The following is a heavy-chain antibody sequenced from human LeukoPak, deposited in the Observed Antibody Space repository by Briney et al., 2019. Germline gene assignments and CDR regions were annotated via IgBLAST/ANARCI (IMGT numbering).Heavy chain of an antibody. CDR2: IYHSGST. J-gene: IGHJ4*02. CDR3: ARDRYSGWLRIDY. CDR1: GYSIGSGYY. Sequence: SETLSLTCAVSGYSIGSGYYWGWIRQPPGKGLEWIGSIYHSGSTYYNPSLKSRVTISVDTSKNQFSLKLSSVTAADTAVYYCARDRYSGWLRIDYWGQGTLATVSS. D-gene: IGHD5-12*01. V-gene: IGHV4-38-2*02.